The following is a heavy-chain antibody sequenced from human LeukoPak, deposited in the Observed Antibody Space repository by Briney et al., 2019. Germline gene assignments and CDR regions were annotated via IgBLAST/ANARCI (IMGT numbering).Heavy chain of an antibody. J-gene: IGHJ4*02. CDR2: LRGNGDT. V-gene: IGHV3-23*01. D-gene: IGHD1-1*01. CDR3: AKASWVSNVDAVL. CDR1: GFTFSTYA. Sequence: GGSLRLSCVASGFTFSTYAMSWVREAPARGLEWVSSLRGNGDTFYAESVKGRFTLSRDESRNMVFLHLNKLRVEDTAIYYCAKASWVSNVDAVLWGQGTLVTVSS.